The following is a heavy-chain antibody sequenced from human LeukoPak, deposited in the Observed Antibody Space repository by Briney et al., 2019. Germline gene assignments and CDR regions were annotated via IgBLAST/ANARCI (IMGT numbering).Heavy chain of an antibody. V-gene: IGHV4-34*01. D-gene: IGHD3-10*01. CDR2: INHSGST. Sequence: SETLSPTCAVSGGSFSGYYWSWIRQPPGKGPEWIGEINHSGSTNYNPSLKSRVTISVDTSKNQVSLKLSSVTAADTAVYYCARVVLLWFGEQIDYWGQGTLVTVCS. J-gene: IGHJ4*02. CDR3: ARVVLLWFGEQIDY. CDR1: GGSFSGYY.